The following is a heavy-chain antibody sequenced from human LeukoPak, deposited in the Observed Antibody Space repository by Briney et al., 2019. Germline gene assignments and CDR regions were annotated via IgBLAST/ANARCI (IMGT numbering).Heavy chain of an antibody. D-gene: IGHD2-15*01. Sequence: SVKVSCKASGGTFSSYAISWVRQAPGQGLEWMGGIIPIFGTANYAQKFQGRVTITADESTSTAYMELNSLRSEDTAVYYCARGGVVAASPYYFDYWGQGTLVTVSS. V-gene: IGHV1-69*01. CDR3: ARGGVVAASPYYFDY. J-gene: IGHJ4*02. CDR2: IIPIFGTA. CDR1: GGTFSSYA.